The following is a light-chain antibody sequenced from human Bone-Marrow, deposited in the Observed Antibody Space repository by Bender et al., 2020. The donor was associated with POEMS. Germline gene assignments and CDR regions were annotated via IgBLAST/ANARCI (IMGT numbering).Light chain of an antibody. CDR2: EVT. V-gene: IGLV2-8*01. J-gene: IGLJ3*02. Sequence: QSALTQPASVSGSPGHSITISCTGTSSDVGGYQYVSWYQQHPGKAPKLMIYEVTKRPSGVPDRFSGSKSGNTASLTVSGLQAEDEADYYCTSYAGRSILWVFGGGTQLTVL. CDR3: TSYAGRSILWV. CDR1: SSDVGGYQY.